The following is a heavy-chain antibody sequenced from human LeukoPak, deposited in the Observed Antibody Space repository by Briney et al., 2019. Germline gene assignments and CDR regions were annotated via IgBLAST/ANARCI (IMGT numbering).Heavy chain of an antibody. J-gene: IGHJ4*02. Sequence: GESLKISCKGSGYIFTSYWIGWVRQMPGKGLEWMGIIYPGDSDTRYSPSFQGQVTISADKSISTAYLQWSSLKASDTAMYYCARLGSIAAAGTGFDYWGQGTLVTVSS. V-gene: IGHV5-51*01. CDR3: ARLGSIAAAGTGFDY. D-gene: IGHD6-13*01. CDR1: GYIFTSYW. CDR2: IYPGDSDT.